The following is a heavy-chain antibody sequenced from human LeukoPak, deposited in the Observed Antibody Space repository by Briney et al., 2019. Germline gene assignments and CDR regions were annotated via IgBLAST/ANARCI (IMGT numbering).Heavy chain of an antibody. CDR2: IYYNGST. D-gene: IGHD3-9*01. CDR3: ARDCVLRYFDWSSSYYMDV. J-gene: IGHJ6*03. V-gene: IGHV4-39*07. Sequence: SETLSLTCTVSGGSISSSSYYWGWIRQPPGKGLEWIGSIYYNGSTYYNPSLKSRVTISVDTSKNQFSLKLSSVTAADTAVYYCARDCVLRYFDWSSSYYMDVWGKGTTVTVSS. CDR1: GGSISSSSYY.